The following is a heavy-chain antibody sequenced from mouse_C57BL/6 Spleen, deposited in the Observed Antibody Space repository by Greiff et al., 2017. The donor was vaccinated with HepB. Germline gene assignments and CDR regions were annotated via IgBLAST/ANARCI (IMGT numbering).Heavy chain of an antibody. CDR3: AKPYYGSSPYYFDY. D-gene: IGHD1-1*01. Sequence: VQLQQPGAELVKPGASVKLSCKASGYTFTSYWMQWVKQRPGQGLEWIGEIDPSDSYTNYNQKFKGKATLTVDTSSSTAYMQLSSLTSEDSAVYYCAKPYYGSSPYYFDYWGQGTTLTVSS. CDR1: GYTFTSYW. V-gene: IGHV1-50*01. J-gene: IGHJ2*01. CDR2: IDPSDSYT.